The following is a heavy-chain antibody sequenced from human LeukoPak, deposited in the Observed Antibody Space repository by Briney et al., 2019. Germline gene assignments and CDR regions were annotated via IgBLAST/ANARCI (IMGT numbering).Heavy chain of an antibody. CDR1: GFTFSSYT. V-gene: IGHV3-23*01. J-gene: IGHJ6*03. D-gene: IGHD3-3*01. CDR2: IRGSGGST. CDR3: AKSDGYEFYSYYCMGV. Sequence: PGGSLRLSCADAGFTFSSYTMTRVRQTPGKGLEWVSSIRGSGGSTYYAGSVKGRFTISRDNSKNTLYLQMESLRAEDTAVYHCAKSDGYEFYSYYCMGVWGKGTTVTVSS.